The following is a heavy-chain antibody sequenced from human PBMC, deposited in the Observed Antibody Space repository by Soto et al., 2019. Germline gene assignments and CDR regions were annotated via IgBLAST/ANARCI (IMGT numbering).Heavy chain of an antibody. CDR3: AKSRTYYGWVWDY. D-gene: IGHD1-26*01. J-gene: IGHJ4*02. Sequence: EVQLLESGGGLVQPGGSLRLSCAASGCTFSSYAMSWVRQAPGKGLEWVSAISGSGGSTYYADSVKGRFTISRDNSKNTLYLQMNSLRAEDTAVYYCAKSRTYYGWVWDYWGQGTLVTVSS. V-gene: IGHV3-23*01. CDR1: GCTFSSYA. CDR2: ISGSGGST.